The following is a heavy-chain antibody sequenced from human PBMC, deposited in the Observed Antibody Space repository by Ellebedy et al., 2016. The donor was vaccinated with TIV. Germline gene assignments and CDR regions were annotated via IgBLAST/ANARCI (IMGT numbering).Heavy chain of an antibody. J-gene: IGHJ4*02. CDR1: GGSISSGDYY. Sequence: MPSETLSLTCTVSGGSISSGDYYWSWIRQPPGKGLEWIGYIYYSGSTYYNPSLKSRVTISVDTSKNQFSLKLSSVTAADTAVYYCARDSRYSYGKLDYWGQGTLVTVSS. CDR2: IYYSGST. D-gene: IGHD5-18*01. CDR3: ARDSRYSYGKLDY. V-gene: IGHV4-30-4*01.